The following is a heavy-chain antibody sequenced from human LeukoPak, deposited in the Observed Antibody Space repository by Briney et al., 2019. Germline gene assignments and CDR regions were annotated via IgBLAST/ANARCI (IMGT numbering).Heavy chain of an antibody. CDR1: GFTFSSYA. CDR2: ISGSGGST. Sequence: PGGFLRLSCAASGFTFSSYAMSWVRQAPGKGLEWVSAISGSGGSTYYADSVKGRFTISRDNSKNTLYLQMNSLRAEDTAVYYCARAQDYVWGSYRYIIGMDVWGQGTTVTVSS. D-gene: IGHD3-16*02. CDR3: ARAQDYVWGSYRYIIGMDV. V-gene: IGHV3-23*01. J-gene: IGHJ6*02.